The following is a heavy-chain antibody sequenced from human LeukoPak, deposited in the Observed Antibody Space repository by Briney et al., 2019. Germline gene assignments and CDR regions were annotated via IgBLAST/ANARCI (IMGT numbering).Heavy chain of an antibody. V-gene: IGHV1-8*01. D-gene: IGHD2-21*02. CDR1: GYTFTSYD. J-gene: IGHJ2*01. CDR2: MNPNSGNT. CDR3: ARAYCGGDCPSRLRYFDL. Sequence: ASVKVSCKASGYTFTSYDINWVRQATGQGLEWMGWMNPNSGNTGYAQKFQGRVTMTRNTSISTAYMELSSLRSEDTAVYYCARAYCGGDCPSRLRYFDLWGRGTLVTVSS.